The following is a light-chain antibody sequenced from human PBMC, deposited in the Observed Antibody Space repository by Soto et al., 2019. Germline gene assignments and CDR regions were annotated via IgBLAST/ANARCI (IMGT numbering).Light chain of an antibody. CDR2: ENN. V-gene: IGLV1-51*02. CDR3: GTWDSSLSAGGV. Sequence: VLTPPPSLSAAPGQKVTISCSGSSSNIGNNYVSWYQQLPGTAPKLLIYENNKRPSGIPDRFSGSKSGTSATLGITGLQTGDEADYYCGTWDSSLSAGGVFGTGTKVTVL. CDR1: SSNIGNNY. J-gene: IGLJ1*01.